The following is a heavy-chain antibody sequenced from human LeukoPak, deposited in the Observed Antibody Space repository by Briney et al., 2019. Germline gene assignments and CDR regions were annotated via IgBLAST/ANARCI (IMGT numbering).Heavy chain of an antibody. CDR3: ARRAGEYSHPYGY. Sequence: GGSLRLSCTVSGFTVSSNSWSWVRQAPGKGLEWVSFYSGGNTHYSDSVKGRFTISRDNSKNTLYLQMNSLRAEDTAIYYCARRAGEYSHPYGYWGQGTLVTVSS. CDR1: GFTVSSNS. CDR2: YSGGNT. V-gene: IGHV3-53*01. J-gene: IGHJ4*02. D-gene: IGHD3-10*01.